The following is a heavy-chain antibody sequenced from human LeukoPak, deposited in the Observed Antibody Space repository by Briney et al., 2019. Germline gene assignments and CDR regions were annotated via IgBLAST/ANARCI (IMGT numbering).Heavy chain of an antibody. CDR1: GGSISSDSYY. D-gene: IGHD3-22*01. CDR2: IYYSGST. CDR3: ARVRARYYDSSGYYYY. V-gene: IGHV4-39*01. J-gene: IGHJ4*02. Sequence: PSETLSLTCTVSGGSISSDSYYWAWIRQPPGKGLEWIASIYYSGSTYYNPSLKSRVTISVDASRNQFSLKLSSVTAADTAVYYCARVRARYYDSSGYYYYWGQETLVTVSS.